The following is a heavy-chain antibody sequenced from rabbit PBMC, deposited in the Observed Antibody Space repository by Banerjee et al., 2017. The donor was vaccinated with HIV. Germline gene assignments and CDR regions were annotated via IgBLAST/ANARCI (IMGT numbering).Heavy chain of an antibody. CDR3: ARWDAGYAAYGYAPFGMDL. CDR2: VYVGSSGST. V-gene: IGHV1S40*01. D-gene: IGHD6-1*01. J-gene: IGHJ6*01. CDR1: GFSFSSDYY. Sequence: QSLEESGGDLVKPGASLTLTCTASGFSFSSDYYMCWVRQAPGKGLEWIACVYVGSSGSTYFASWAKGRFTISKTSSTTVTLQMTSLTAADTATYFCARWDAGYAAYGYAPFGMDLWGQGTLVTVS.